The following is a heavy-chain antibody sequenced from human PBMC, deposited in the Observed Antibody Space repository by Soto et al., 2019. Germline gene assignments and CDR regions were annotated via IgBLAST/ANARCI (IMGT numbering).Heavy chain of an antibody. D-gene: IGHD3-9*01. Sequence: GASVKVSCKASGYTFTSYAMHWVRQAPGQRLEWMGWINAGNGNTKYSKKFQGRVTITRDTSASTAYMELSSLRSEDTAVYYCARVSLSYDILTGLGSDYWGQGTLVTVSS. J-gene: IGHJ4*02. CDR1: GYTFTSYA. V-gene: IGHV1-3*01. CDR3: ARVSLSYDILTGLGSDY. CDR2: INAGNGNT.